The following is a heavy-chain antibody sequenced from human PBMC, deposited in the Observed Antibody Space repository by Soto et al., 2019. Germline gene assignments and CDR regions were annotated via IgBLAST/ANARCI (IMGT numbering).Heavy chain of an antibody. Sequence: GGSLRLSCAASGFTFTSYAMSWVRQTPGKGLQWVSTISGSGGSTYYADSVKGRFTISRDNSKNTLYLQVNSLRAEHTAVYYCAKDVINAYDSHFDNWGQGTLVTVSS. V-gene: IGHV3-23*01. CDR2: ISGSGGST. CDR3: AKDVINAYDSHFDN. J-gene: IGHJ4*02. CDR1: GFTFTSYA. D-gene: IGHD5-12*01.